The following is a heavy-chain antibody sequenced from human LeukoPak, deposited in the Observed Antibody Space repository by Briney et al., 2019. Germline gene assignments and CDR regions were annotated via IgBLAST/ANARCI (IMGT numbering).Heavy chain of an antibody. CDR2: INWNGGST. CDR1: GFTFNDYG. D-gene: IGHD6-13*01. CDR3: ARDAAYSTIAAAARVGFDP. V-gene: IGHV3-20*04. Sequence: GGSLRLSCAAAGFTFNDYGMSWVRQAAGKGLEWVSGINWNGGSTGYADSVKDRFTISRDNTKNSLYLQMNSLRAEDRALYYCARDAAYSTIAAAARVGFDPWGQGTLVTVSS. J-gene: IGHJ5*02.